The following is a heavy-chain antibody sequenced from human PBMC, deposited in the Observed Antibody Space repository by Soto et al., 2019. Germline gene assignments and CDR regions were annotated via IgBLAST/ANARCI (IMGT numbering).Heavy chain of an antibody. CDR3: ASSYGSGYRAFDY. D-gene: IGHD3-10*01. J-gene: IGHJ4*02. Sequence: ASVKVSCKASGGTFSRYTINWVRQAPGQGLEWMGRIIPIAAIANYTQKFQGGVTITVDKSSTTAYMELSSLRSEDTAIYYCASSYGSGYRAFDYWGQGALVTVSS. CDR1: GGTFSRYT. V-gene: IGHV1-69*02. CDR2: IIPIAAIA.